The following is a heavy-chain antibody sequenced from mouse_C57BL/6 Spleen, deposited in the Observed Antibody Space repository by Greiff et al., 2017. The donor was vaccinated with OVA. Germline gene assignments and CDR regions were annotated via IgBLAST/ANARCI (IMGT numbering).Heavy chain of an antibody. CDR1: GFNIKDYY. J-gene: IGHJ3*01. D-gene: IGHD2-4*01. CDR2: IDPEDGDT. Sequence: VQLQQPGAELVRPGASVKLSCTASGFNIKDYYMHWVKQRPEQGLEWIGRIDPEDGDTEYDPKFQGKATMTADKSSNTAYLQLSSLTSEDTAVYYGTPPYCDYDGGFAYWGQGTLVTVSA. CDR3: TPPYCDYDGGFAY. V-gene: IGHV14-1*01.